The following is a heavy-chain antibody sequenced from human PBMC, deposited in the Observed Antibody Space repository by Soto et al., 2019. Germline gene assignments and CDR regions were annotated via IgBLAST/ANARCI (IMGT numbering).Heavy chain of an antibody. J-gene: IGHJ4*02. CDR1: GGSIISGGYP. D-gene: IGHD1-1*01. CDR3: ARAWDWNHTFDY. V-gene: IGHV4-30-2*01. CDR2: IHHSGST. Sequence: SETLSLTCAVSGGSIISGGYPFICIRQASGKGLELIAYIHHSGSTYYNPSLKSRVTISPDRSKNRFSLKLTYVTAADTAVYYCARAWDWNHTFDYWGQGTLVTVSS.